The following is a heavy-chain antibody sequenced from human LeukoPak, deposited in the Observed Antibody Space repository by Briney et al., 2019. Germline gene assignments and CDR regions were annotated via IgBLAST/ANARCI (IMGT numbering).Heavy chain of an antibody. V-gene: IGHV1-18*01. CDR1: GYTFTSYG. CDR2: ISAYNGNT. Sequence: ASVKVSCKASGYTFTSYGISWVRQAPGQGLEWMGWISAYNGNTNYAQKRQGRVTMTTDTSTSTAYMELKSLRSDDTAVYYCARDLRYFVWLTSHYFDYWGQGTLVTVSS. J-gene: IGHJ4*02. D-gene: IGHD3-9*01. CDR3: ARDLRYFVWLTSHYFDY.